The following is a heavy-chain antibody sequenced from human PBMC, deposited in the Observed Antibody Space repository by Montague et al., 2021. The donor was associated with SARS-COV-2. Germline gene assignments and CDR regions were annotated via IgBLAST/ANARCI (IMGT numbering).Heavy chain of an antibody. CDR1: GFTFSSYW. V-gene: IGHV3-74*01. J-gene: IGHJ6*02. CDR3: ARDYYDAHYGMDV. Sequence: SLRLSCAASGFTFSSYWMHWVRQAPGKGLVWVSRINSDGSITKNADSVKGRFTISRDNAKNTLYLQTNSLRAEDTAVYYCARDYYDAHYGMDVWGQGTTVTVSS. D-gene: IGHD1-26*01. CDR2: INSDGSIT.